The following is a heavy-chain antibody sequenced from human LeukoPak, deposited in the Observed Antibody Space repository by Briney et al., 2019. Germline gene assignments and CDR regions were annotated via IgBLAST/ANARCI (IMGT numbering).Heavy chain of an antibody. CDR2: IYTSGST. CDR1: GGSISSYY. Sequence: SETLSLTCTVSGGSISSYYWSWIRQPAGKGLEWIGRIYTSGSTNYNPSLKSRVTISVDTSKNQFSLKLTSVTAADTAVYYCARGLGRQQLVSPFDYWGQGTLVTVSS. D-gene: IGHD6-13*01. V-gene: IGHV4-4*07. CDR3: ARGLGRQQLVSPFDY. J-gene: IGHJ4*02.